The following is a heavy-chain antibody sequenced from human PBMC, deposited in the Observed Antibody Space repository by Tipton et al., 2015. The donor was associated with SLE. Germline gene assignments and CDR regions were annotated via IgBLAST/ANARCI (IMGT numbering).Heavy chain of an antibody. CDR2: IFDNGNS. Sequence: TLSLTCTVSGASMSGYYWSWIRQSPGKGLEWIGYIFDNGNSNYNPSLKSRVTISIDTSKNQFSLRPTSLTAADTAVYYCARVVYSFSDAFDIWGQGTLVTVSS. D-gene: IGHD6-13*01. CDR3: ARVVYSFSDAFDI. CDR1: GASMSGYY. J-gene: IGHJ3*02. V-gene: IGHV4-59*01.